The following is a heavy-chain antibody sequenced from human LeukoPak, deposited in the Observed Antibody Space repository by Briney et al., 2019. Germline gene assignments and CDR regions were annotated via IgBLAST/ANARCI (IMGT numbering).Heavy chain of an antibody. CDR2: IYYSGST. V-gene: IGHV4-59*01. CDR1: GGSISSYY. D-gene: IGHD2-2*02. CDR3: AKDYIHFDY. J-gene: IGHJ4*02. Sequence: SSETLSLTCTVSGGSISSYYWSWIRQPPGKGLEWIGYIYYSGSTNYNPSLKSRVTISVDTSKNQFSLKLSSVTAADTAVYYCAKDYIHFDYRGQGTLVTVSS.